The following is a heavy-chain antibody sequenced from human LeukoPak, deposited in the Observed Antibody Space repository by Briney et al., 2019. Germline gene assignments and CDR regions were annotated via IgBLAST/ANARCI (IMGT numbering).Heavy chain of an antibody. J-gene: IGHJ4*02. V-gene: IGHV1-2*02. D-gene: IGHD3-3*01. CDR3: ASTHNDIGLYDFHPDY. CDR2: INPNSGGT. CDR1: GYTFTGYY. Sequence: GASVKVSCKASGYTFTGYYMHWVRQAPGQGLEWMGWINPNSGGTNYAQKFQGRVTMTRDTSISTAYMELSRLRSDDTAVYYCASTHNDIGLYDFHPDYWGQGTLVTVST.